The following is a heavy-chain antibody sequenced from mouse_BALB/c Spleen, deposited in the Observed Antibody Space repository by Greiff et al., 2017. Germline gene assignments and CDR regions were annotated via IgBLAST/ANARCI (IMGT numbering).Heavy chain of an antibody. V-gene: IGHV5-12-1*01. CDR1: GFAFSSYD. CDR3: ARGGLYYGSSYWYFDV. Sequence: EVKVVESGGGLVKPGGSLKLSCAASGFAFSSYDMSWVRQTPEKRLEWVAYISSGGGSTYYPDTVKGRFTISRDNAKNTLYLQMSSLKSEDTAMYYCARGGLYYGSSYWYFDVWGAGTTVTVSS. CDR2: ISSGGGST. J-gene: IGHJ1*01. D-gene: IGHD1-1*01.